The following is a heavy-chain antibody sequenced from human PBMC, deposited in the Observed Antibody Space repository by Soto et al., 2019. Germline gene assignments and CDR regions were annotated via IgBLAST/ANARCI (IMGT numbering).Heavy chain of an antibody. CDR1: GYTFTSYG. CDR2: ISPCNGNT. CDR3: ARASGSSYRFAP. V-gene: IGHV1-18*01. D-gene: IGHD1-26*01. Sequence: QVQLVQSGAEVKKPGASVKVSCKASGYTFTSYGISWVRQAPGQGLEWMGWISPCNGNTNYAQTVPGRVTMTTDTSTSTAYRELRSLRSDDTAVYYCARASGSSYRFAPWGQGTLVTVSS. J-gene: IGHJ5*02.